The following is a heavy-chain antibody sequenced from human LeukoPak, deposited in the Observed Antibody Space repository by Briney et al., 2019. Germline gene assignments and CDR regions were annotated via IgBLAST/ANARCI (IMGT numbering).Heavy chain of an antibody. J-gene: IGHJ4*02. Sequence: SVKVSCKASGGTFCSYAISWVRQAPGQGLEWMGGIIPIFGTANYAQKFQGRVTITADESTSTAYMELSSLRSEDTAVYYCAILTNRNYGDYWGQGTLVTVSS. D-gene: IGHD3-10*01. CDR2: IIPIFGTA. V-gene: IGHV1-69*01. CDR1: GGTFCSYA. CDR3: AILTNRNYGDY.